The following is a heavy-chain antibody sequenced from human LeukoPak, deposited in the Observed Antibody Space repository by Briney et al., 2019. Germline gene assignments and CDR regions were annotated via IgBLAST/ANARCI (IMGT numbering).Heavy chain of an antibody. CDR3: SRYYGSGRRRYFDY. V-gene: IGHV3-49*03. J-gene: IGHJ4*02. Sequence: GGSLRLSCTTSGFTFGEYPMSWIRQAPGKGLEWVGFIRSKAYGGTSEYAASVEGRFIISRDDSKSIACLQMNSLKIEDTAVYYCSRYYGSGRRRYFDYWGQGTLVTVSS. CDR2: IRSKAYGGTS. CDR1: GFTFGEYP. D-gene: IGHD3-10*01.